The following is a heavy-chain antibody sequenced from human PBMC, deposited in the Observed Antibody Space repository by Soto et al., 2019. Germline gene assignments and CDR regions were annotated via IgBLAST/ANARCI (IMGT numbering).Heavy chain of an antibody. D-gene: IGHD3-22*01. J-gene: IGHJ4*02. CDR3: ARDVDIPRGVVITHFDY. CDR2: ISSSSSYI. Sequence: EVQLVESGGGLVKPGGSLRLSCAASGFTFSSYSMNWVRQAPGKGLEWVSSISSSSSYIYYADSVKGRFTISRDNAKNSLYLQMNSLRAEDTAVYYCARDVDIPRGVVITHFDYWGQGTLVTVSS. V-gene: IGHV3-21*01. CDR1: GFTFSSYS.